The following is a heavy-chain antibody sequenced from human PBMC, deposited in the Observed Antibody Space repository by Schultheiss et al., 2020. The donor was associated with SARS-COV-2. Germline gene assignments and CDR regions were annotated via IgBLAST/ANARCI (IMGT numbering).Heavy chain of an antibody. D-gene: IGHD3-22*01. Sequence: SVKVSCKASGGTFSSYAISWVRQAPGQGLGWMGGIIPIFGTANYAQNFQGRVTMTTDKSTSTANMELRSLRSDDTAMYYCARDPDYDSGGSNFFDYWGQGSLVTVSS. V-gene: IGHV1-69*05. J-gene: IGHJ4*02. CDR2: IIPIFGTA. CDR3: ARDPDYDSGGSNFFDY. CDR1: GGTFSSYA.